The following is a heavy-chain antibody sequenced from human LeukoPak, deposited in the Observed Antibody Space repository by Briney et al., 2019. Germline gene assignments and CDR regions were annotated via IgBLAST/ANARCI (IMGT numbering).Heavy chain of an antibody. J-gene: IGHJ3*02. CDR3: AKGTDRRLLVAFDM. D-gene: IGHD6-25*01. CDR2: ISRNSGGR. CDR1: GFNFHDYA. Sequence: PGGPLTLSCEASGFNFHDYAVHWLRHSPGKGLEWVSGISRNSGGRGNAPSARGRYIISRDNAKNSMYLQMNSLRPDDTAMYYCAKGTDRRLLVAFDMWGQGTMVTVSS. V-gene: IGHV3-9*01.